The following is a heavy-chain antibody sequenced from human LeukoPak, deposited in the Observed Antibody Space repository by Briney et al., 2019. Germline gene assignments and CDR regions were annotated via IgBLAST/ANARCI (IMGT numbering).Heavy chain of an antibody. CDR1: GGSFSGYY. CDR3: ARHVRYCSSTSCSYYFDY. J-gene: IGHJ4*02. V-gene: IGHV4-34*01. Sequence: PSETLSLTCAVYGGSFSGYYWSWIRQPPGKGLEWIGEINYSGSTNYNPSLKSRVTISVDTSKNQFSLKLSSVTAADTAVYYCARHVRYCSSTSCSYYFDYWGQGTLVTVSS. CDR2: INYSGST. D-gene: IGHD2-2*01.